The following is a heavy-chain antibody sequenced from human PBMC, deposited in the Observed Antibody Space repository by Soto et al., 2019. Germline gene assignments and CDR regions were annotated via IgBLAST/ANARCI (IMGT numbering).Heavy chain of an antibody. CDR1: GFTFSSYG. Sequence: QVQLVESGGGVVQPGRSLRLSCAASGFTFSSYGMHWVRQAPGMGLEWVAVISYDGSNKYYADSVKGRFTISRDNSKNTLYLQMNSLRAEDTAVYYCAKDYSSSWYIGMDVWGQGTTVTVSS. J-gene: IGHJ6*02. CDR2: ISYDGSNK. CDR3: AKDYSSSWYIGMDV. D-gene: IGHD6-13*01. V-gene: IGHV3-30*18.